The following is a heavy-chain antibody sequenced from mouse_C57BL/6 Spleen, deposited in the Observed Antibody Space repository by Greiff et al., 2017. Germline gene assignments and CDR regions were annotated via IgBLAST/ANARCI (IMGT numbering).Heavy chain of an antibody. CDR2: IYPGSGNT. CDR3: ARPYTLNDASAWFAD. D-gene: IGHD2-12*01. Sequence: QVQLKQSGPELVKPGASVKISRKASGYSFTSYYIHWVKQRPGQGLEWIGWIYPGSGNTKYNEKFKGKATLTADTSSSTAYMQLSSLTSEDSAVYYCARPYTLNDASAWFADWGQGTRVTVSA. J-gene: IGHJ3*01. V-gene: IGHV1-66*01. CDR1: GYSFTSYY.